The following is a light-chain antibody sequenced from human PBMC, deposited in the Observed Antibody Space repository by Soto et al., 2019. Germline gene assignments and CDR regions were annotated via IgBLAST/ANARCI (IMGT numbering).Light chain of an antibody. Sequence: QSALTQPASVSGSPGQSITISCTGTSGDVGSYSPVSWYHHLPGKAPKLMIYEVTKRPSGVSNRFSGSKSGNTASLTISGLQAEDEAEYYCSSYTSSSTLLYVFGTGTKVTVL. CDR2: EVT. J-gene: IGLJ1*01. CDR1: SGDVGSYSP. V-gene: IGLV2-14*02. CDR3: SSYTSSSTLLYV.